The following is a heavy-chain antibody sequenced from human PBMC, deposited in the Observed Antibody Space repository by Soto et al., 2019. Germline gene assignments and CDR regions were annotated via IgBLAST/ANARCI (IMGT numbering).Heavy chain of an antibody. J-gene: IGHJ4*02. CDR2: IRNEPYGYTT. CDR1: GFRLSDHY. Sequence: EVQLVASGGGLVQPGGSLRLSCVASGFRLSDHYMDWVRQAPGKGLEWLGLIRNEPYGYTTNYAASVKGRFTISRDDSKISLLLQMDSLTAEDAAIYYCAYVTWNRDYLPGGQGTLVTVSS. V-gene: IGHV3-72*01. D-gene: IGHD4-17*01. CDR3: AYVTWNRDYLP.